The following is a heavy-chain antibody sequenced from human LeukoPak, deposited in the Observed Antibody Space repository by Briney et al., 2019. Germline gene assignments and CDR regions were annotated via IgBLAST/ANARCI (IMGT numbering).Heavy chain of an antibody. CDR3: AKDESELPYYFPF. Sequence: ASVKVSCKASGYTFATDGISWIRQAPGQGLEWLGRISGYTGNTYYAQMFQGRVTMTTDTSTSTAYMELRDLKSDDTALYYCAKDESELPYYFPFWGQGTQVTVSS. CDR1: GYTFATDG. V-gene: IGHV1-18*01. J-gene: IGHJ4*02. D-gene: IGHD1-26*01. CDR2: ISGYTGNT.